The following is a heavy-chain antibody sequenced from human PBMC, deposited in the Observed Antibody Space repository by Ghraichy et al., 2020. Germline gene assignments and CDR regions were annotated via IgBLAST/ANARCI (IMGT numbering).Heavy chain of an antibody. CDR3: TRGGAGYNAGRFDS. CDR2: TYYRSRWYD. Sequence: SQTLSLTCAISGDSVSSNGAIWNWIRQSPSRGLEWLGRTYYRSRWYDDYAVSVKGRTTIKPDTSKNQFSLQLNSVTPEDTAVYYCTRGGAGYNAGRFDSWGQGTLVTVSS. D-gene: IGHD1-14*01. J-gene: IGHJ5*01. V-gene: IGHV6-1*01. CDR1: GDSVSSNGAI.